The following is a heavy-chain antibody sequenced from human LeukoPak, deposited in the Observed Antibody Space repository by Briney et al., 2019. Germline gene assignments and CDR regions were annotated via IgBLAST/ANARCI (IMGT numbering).Heavy chain of an antibody. CDR2: FDPEVGKT. D-gene: IGHD6-6*01. CDR1: GYTLTELS. V-gene: IGHV1-24*01. Sequence: ASVKVSCKVSGYTLTELSMHWVRQAPGKGLEWMGGFDPEVGKTIYAQKFQGRVTMTEDTSTDTAYMELSSLRSEDTAVYYCARANTASRLGDTFDIWGQGTMVTVSS. J-gene: IGHJ3*02. CDR3: ARANTASRLGDTFDI.